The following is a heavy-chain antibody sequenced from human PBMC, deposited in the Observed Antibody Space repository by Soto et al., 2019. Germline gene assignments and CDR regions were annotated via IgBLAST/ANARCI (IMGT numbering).Heavy chain of an antibody. CDR2: IYYSGTH. CDR1: GGSINNYY. Sequence: SETLSLTCYVSGGSINNYYWSWVRQPPGKGLEWIGYIYYSGTHNYNPSLESRLTISVDTSKNQFPLSLSSVTAADTAVYYCARVQMATLYFDHWGQGTLVTVSS. D-gene: IGHD5-12*01. CDR3: ARVQMATLYFDH. J-gene: IGHJ4*02. V-gene: IGHV4-59*01.